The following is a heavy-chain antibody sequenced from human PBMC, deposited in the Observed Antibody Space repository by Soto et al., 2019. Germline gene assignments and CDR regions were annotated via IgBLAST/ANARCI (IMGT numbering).Heavy chain of an antibody. J-gene: IGHJ5*02. V-gene: IGHV4-30-2*01. CDR2: IYHSGST. Sequence: QLQLQESGSGLVKPSQTLSLTCAVSGGSISSGGYSWSWIRQPPGKGLEWIGYIYHSGSTYYNPSLKGRDTISVDRSKNQFSLKLSSVTAADTAVYYCARGAERAGMALNWFDPWGQGTLVTVSS. CDR3: ARGAERAGMALNWFDP. CDR1: GGSISSGGYS.